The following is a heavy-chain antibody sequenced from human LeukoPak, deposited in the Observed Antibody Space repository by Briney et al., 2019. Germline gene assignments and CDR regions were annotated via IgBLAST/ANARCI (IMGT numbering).Heavy chain of an antibody. CDR3: ARDPGFDYYDSSGYTGSFDY. CDR1: GYTFTGYY. Sequence: ASVKVSCKASGYTFTGYYMHWVRQAPGQGLEWMGWISAYNGNTNYAQKLQGRVTMTTDTSTSTAYMELRSLRSDDTAVYYCARDPGFDYYDSSGYTGSFDYWGQGTLVTVSS. J-gene: IGHJ4*02. CDR2: ISAYNGNT. D-gene: IGHD3-22*01. V-gene: IGHV1-18*04.